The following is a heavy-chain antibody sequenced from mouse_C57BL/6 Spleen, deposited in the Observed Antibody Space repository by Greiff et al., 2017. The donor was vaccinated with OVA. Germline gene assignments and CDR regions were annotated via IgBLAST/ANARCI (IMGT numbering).Heavy chain of an antibody. CDR3: ARDGKHWYFDV. CDR1: GYSITSGYY. Sequence: EVQLVESGPGLVKPSQSLSLTCSVTGYSITSGYYWNWIRQFPGNKLEWMGYISYDGSNNYNPSLKNRISITRDTSKNQFFLKLNSVTTEDTATYYCARDGKHWYFDVWGTGTTVTVSS. V-gene: IGHV3-6*01. D-gene: IGHD2-1*01. J-gene: IGHJ1*03. CDR2: ISYDGSN.